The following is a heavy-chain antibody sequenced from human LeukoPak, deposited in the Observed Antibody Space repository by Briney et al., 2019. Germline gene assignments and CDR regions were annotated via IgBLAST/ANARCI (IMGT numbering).Heavy chain of an antibody. CDR1: GGTFSSYA. CDR3: ASVSVNYYDSSGHHGDWFDP. Sequence: SVKVSRKASGGTFSSYAISWVRQAPGQGLEWMGRIIPILGIANYAQKFQGRVTITADKSTSTAYMELSSLRSEDTAVYYCASVSVNYYDSSGHHGDWFDPWGQGTLVTVSS. D-gene: IGHD3-22*01. V-gene: IGHV1-69*04. J-gene: IGHJ5*02. CDR2: IIPILGIA.